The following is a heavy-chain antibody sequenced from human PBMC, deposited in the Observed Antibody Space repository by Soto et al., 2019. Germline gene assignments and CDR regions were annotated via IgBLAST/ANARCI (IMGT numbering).Heavy chain of an antibody. D-gene: IGHD2-8*02. CDR2: VYSSGAT. J-gene: IGHJ4*02. CDR3: ARDRGPYTGCFDH. CDR1: GGSIDYYY. Sequence: SETLSLTCSVSGGSIDYYYWSWIRQPPGKGLEWIAYVYSSGATNYNPSLKSRATISVDTSKDQFSLKLSSVTAADTAVYYCARDRGPYTGCFDHWGQGTLVTVSS. V-gene: IGHV4-59*01.